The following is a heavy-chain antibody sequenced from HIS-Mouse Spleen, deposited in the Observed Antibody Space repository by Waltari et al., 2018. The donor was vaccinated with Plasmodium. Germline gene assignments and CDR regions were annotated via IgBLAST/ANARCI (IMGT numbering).Heavy chain of an antibody. V-gene: IGHV3-30*18. D-gene: IGHD6-13*01. CDR3: AKDRRSSSWYVDY. CDR2: ISYDGSNK. Sequence: QVQLVESGGGVVQPGRSLRLPCAASGFTFSSYGMHWVRQAPGKGLEWWAVISYDGSNKYYADSVKGRFTISRDNSKNTLYLQMNSLRAEDTAVYYCAKDRRSSSWYVDYWGQGTLVTVSS. J-gene: IGHJ4*02. CDR1: GFTFSSYG.